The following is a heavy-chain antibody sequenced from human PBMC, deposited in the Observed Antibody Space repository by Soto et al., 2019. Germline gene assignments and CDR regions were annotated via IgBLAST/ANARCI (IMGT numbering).Heavy chain of an antibody. Sequence: EVQLLESGGGLVQPGGSLRLSCAASGFTFSSYAMSWVRQAPGKGLEWVSAISGSGGSTYYADSVKGRFTISRDNSKTTLCLQMNGLSAEDTAVSYCAKDSVLHASIWGRGALVTVSS. CDR3: AKDSVLHASI. J-gene: IGHJ4*02. CDR1: GFTFSSYA. V-gene: IGHV3-23*01. CDR2: ISGSGGST. D-gene: IGHD2-15*01.